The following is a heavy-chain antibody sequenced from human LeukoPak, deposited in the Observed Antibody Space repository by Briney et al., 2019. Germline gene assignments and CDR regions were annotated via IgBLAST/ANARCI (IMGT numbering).Heavy chain of an antibody. J-gene: IGHJ4*02. D-gene: IGHD2-2*01. Sequence: PGGSLRLSCAASGVTFSSYAMSWVRQAPGKGLEWVSTISGSGGSTDYADSVKGRFTISRANSKNTLYLKMDSLRAEDTDVYYCANGSTTYQLLPLDYWGQGTLVTVSS. CDR1: GVTFSSYA. CDR2: ISGSGGST. V-gene: IGHV3-23*01. CDR3: ANGSTTYQLLPLDY.